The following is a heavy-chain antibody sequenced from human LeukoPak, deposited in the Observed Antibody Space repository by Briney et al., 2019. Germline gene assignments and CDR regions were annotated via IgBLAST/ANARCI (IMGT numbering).Heavy chain of an antibody. V-gene: IGHV3-48*02. CDR1: GFTFSSYS. J-gene: IGHJ5*02. CDR3: ARDRIAYYDKGGFDP. CDR2: ISSSLSTI. D-gene: IGHD3-22*01. Sequence: QPGGSLRLSCAASGFTFSSYSMNWVRQAPGKGLEWVSYISSSLSTIYYADSVKGRFTISRDNAKNSLYLQMNSLRDEDTAVYYCARDRIAYYDKGGFDPWGQGTLVTVSS.